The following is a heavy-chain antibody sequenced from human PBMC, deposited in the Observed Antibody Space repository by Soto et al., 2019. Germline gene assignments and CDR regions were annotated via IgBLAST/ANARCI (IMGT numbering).Heavy chain of an antibody. Sequence: QVQLVQSGAEVKKPGSSVKVSCKASGGTFSSYTISWVRQAPGQGLEWMGRIIPILGIANYAQKFQGRVTITADKSPSTAYMELSSLRSEDTAVYYCARAPGRDGLDYWGQGTLVTVSS. CDR1: GGTFSSYT. CDR3: ARAPGRDGLDY. CDR2: IIPILGIA. D-gene: IGHD2-15*01. J-gene: IGHJ4*02. V-gene: IGHV1-69*02.